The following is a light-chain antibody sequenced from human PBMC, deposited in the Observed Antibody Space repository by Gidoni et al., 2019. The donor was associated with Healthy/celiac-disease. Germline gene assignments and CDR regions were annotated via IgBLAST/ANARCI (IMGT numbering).Light chain of an antibody. CDR2: GAS. CDR3: QQYGSSPWT. V-gene: IGKV3-20*01. Sequence: EIVLTQSPGTLSLSPGERATLSCRASQSVSSSYLARYQQKPGQAPRLLIYGASLRATGIPDSFSGSGSGTDFTLTISRLEPEDFAVYYCQQYGSSPWTFGQGTKVEIK. J-gene: IGKJ1*01. CDR1: QSVSSSY.